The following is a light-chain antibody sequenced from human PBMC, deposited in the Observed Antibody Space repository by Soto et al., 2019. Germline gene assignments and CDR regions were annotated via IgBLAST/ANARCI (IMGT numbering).Light chain of an antibody. Sequence: QSVLTQPPSASGTPGQRVTISCSGSRFNIGRNTVNWYQQLPGSAPKLLIYSNNQRPSGVPDRFSGSRSGTSASLAISGLKSEDEADYYCAAWDGSLNGVVFGGGTQLTVL. CDR2: SNN. J-gene: IGLJ2*01. CDR1: RFNIGRNT. CDR3: AAWDGSLNGVV. V-gene: IGLV1-44*01.